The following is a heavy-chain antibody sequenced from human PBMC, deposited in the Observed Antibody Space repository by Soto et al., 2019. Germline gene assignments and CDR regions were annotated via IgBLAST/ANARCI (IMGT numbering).Heavy chain of an antibody. CDR3: ARHVPAAGYSYGMDV. V-gene: IGHV1-69*12. J-gene: IGHJ6*02. Sequence: QVQLVQSGAEVKKPGSSVKFSCKASGGTFSSYAISWVRQAPGQGLEWMGGIIPIFGTANYAQKFQGRVPITADESTSTAYMELSSLRSEDTAVYYCARHVPAAGYSYGMDVWGQGTTVTVSS. CDR1: GGTFSSYA. D-gene: IGHD2-2*01. CDR2: IIPIFGTA.